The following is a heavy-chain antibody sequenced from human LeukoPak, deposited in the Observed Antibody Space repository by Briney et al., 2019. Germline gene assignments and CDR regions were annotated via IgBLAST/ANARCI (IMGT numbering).Heavy chain of an antibody. CDR3: TTYSGMIISTVYP. CDR2: IKSKTDGGTT. J-gene: IGHJ5*02. CDR1: GFTFSSAW. Sequence: GGSLRLSCAASGFTFSSAWMNWVCQAPGKGLEWVGRIKSKTDGGTTDYAAPVKGRFTISRDDSKNTLYLQMNSLKTEDTAVYYCTTYSGMIISTVYPWGQGTLVTVSS. D-gene: IGHD3-3*01. V-gene: IGHV3-15*07.